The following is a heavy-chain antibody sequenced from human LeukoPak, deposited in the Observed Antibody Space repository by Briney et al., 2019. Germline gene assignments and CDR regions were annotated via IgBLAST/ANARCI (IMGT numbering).Heavy chain of an antibody. J-gene: IGHJ4*02. V-gene: IGHV1-2*02. Sequence: ASVKVSCKASGYTFTGYYVHWVRQAPGQGLEWMGWINPNSAGTNYAQKFQGRVTMTRDTSISTAYMELSRLRSDDTAVYYCATVPERRFLEWLPLVYWGQGTLVTVSS. CDR1: GYTFTGYY. D-gene: IGHD3-3*01. CDR2: INPNSAGT. CDR3: ATVPERRFLEWLPLVY.